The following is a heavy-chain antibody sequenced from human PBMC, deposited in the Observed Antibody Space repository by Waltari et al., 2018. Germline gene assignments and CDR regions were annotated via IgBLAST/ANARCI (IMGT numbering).Heavy chain of an antibody. CDR1: GFTFDSHH. J-gene: IGHJ4*02. CDR3: ARDRDWAFDH. Sequence: EVQLVESGGGLVQPGGSLRLSCAASGFTFDSHHMNWVRQAPGKGLEWISYMSSTEEIWYADSVKGRFTISRDNAKNSLYLQMNSLRVEDTAVYFCARDRDWAFDHWGQGTLVAVSS. CDR2: MSSTEEI. V-gene: IGHV3-48*01. D-gene: IGHD3-9*01.